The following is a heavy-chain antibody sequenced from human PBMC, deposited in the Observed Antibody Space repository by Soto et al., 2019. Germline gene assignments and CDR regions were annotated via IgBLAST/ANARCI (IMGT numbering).Heavy chain of an antibody. D-gene: IGHD3-3*01. CDR2: ISGSGGST. CDR1: GFAFSSYA. J-gene: IGHJ4*02. Sequence: GGSLRLSCAASGFAFSSYAMSWVRQAPGKGLEWVSAISGSGGSTYYADSVKGRFTISRDNSKNTLYLQMNSLRAEDTAVYYCAKDRGAILEWLLSSDYWGQGTLVTVSS. V-gene: IGHV3-23*01. CDR3: AKDRGAILEWLLSSDY.